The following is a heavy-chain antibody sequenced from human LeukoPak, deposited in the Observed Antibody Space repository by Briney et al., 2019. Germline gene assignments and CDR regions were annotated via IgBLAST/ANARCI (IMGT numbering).Heavy chain of an antibody. CDR1: GGSFSGYY. Sequence: SETLSLTCAVYGGSFSGYYWSWIRQPPGKGLEWIGEINHSGSTNYNPSLKSRVTISVDTSKNQFSLKLSSVTAADTAVYYCARLLRPRTAWGLDYYGMDVWGQGTTVTVSS. CDR3: ARLLRPRTAWGLDYYGMDV. CDR2: INHSGST. J-gene: IGHJ6*02. V-gene: IGHV4-34*01. D-gene: IGHD2-2*01.